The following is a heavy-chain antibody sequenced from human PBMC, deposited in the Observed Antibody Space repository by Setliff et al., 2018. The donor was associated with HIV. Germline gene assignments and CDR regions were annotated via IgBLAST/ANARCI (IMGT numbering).Heavy chain of an antibody. CDR3: ARDPPGYGDSKDY. CDR2: IFNTGST. J-gene: IGHJ4*02. CDR1: GDSISSNNYY. V-gene: IGHV4-30-4*08. D-gene: IGHD4-17*01. Sequence: PSETLSLTCTVSGDSISSNNYYWSWIRQTPGKGLEWIGYIFNTGSTYYKSSLASRLTMSIDTSRNQFSLKLRSVTAADTAVYYCARDPPGYGDSKDYWGQGKLVTVSS.